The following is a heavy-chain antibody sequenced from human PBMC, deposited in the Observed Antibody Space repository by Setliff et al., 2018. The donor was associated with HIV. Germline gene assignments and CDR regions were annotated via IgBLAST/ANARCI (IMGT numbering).Heavy chain of an antibody. CDR1: GFSLSSSGMG. J-gene: IGHJ4*02. CDR2: IYWSDDK. D-gene: IGHD6-6*01. Sequence: GPTLVNPTQTLTLTCTFSGFSLSSSGMGVGWIRQPPGKALEWLALIYWSDDKHYSTSLKTRLTISKDTSKNQVVLTMTNMDPVDTATYYCARAPGAYRSSFYLDYWGQGTPVTVSS. CDR3: ARAPGAYRSSFYLDY. V-gene: IGHV2-70*01.